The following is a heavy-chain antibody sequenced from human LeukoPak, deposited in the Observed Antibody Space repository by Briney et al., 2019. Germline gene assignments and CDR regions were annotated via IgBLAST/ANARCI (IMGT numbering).Heavy chain of an antibody. D-gene: IGHD6-6*01. CDR3: ARDFAARLSDY. V-gene: IGHV3-7*05. CDR1: GFTFSSYW. J-gene: IGHJ4*02. CDR2: IKQDGSEK. Sequence: GGSLRLSCAASGFTFSSYWMNWVRRTPGKGLEWVANIKQDGSEKYYVDSVKGRFTISGDNAKNSLYLQMNSLRAEDTAVYYCARDFAARLSDYWGQGTLVTVSS.